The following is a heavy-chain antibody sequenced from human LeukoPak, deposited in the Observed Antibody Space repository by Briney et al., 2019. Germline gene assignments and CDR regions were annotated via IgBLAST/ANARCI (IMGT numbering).Heavy chain of an antibody. J-gene: IGHJ6*03. V-gene: IGHV3-7*01. CDR1: GFTFSSYG. D-gene: IGHD3-3*01. CDR3: ARFLEWLVDYMDV. Sequence: GGSLRLSCAASGFTFSSYGMHWVRQAPGKGLEWVANIKQDGSEKYYVDSVKGRFTISRDNAKNSLYLQMNSLRAEDTAVYYCARFLEWLVDYMDVWGKGTTVTVSS. CDR2: IKQDGSEK.